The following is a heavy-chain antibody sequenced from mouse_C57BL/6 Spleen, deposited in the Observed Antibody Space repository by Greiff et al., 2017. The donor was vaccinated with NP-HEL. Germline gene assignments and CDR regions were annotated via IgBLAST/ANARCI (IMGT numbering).Heavy chain of an antibody. CDR3: ARGGFTTLVIDY. J-gene: IGHJ2*01. V-gene: IGHV1-69*01. CDR1: GYTFTSYW. CDR2: IDPSDSYT. Sequence: QVQLQQPGAELVMPGASVKLSCKASGYTFTSYWMHWVKQRPGQGLEWIGEIDPSDSYTNYNQKFKGKSTLTVDKSSRTAYMHLSSLTSEYSAVYYCARGGFTTLVIDYWGQGTTLTVSS. D-gene: IGHD1-1*01.